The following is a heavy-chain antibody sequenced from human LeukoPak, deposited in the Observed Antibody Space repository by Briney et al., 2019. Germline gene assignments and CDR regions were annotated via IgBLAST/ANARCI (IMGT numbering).Heavy chain of an antibody. CDR3: ATADTMVTPY. D-gene: IGHD3-10*01. V-gene: IGHV3-21*01. Sequence: GGSLRLSCAASEFTFSSYHMNWVRQAPGKGLEWVSFISSSSSYIYYADSVKGRFTISRDNAKNSLYLQMNSLRVEDTAVYYCATADTMVTPYWGQGTLVTVSS. CDR2: ISSSSSYI. J-gene: IGHJ4*02. CDR1: EFTFSSYH.